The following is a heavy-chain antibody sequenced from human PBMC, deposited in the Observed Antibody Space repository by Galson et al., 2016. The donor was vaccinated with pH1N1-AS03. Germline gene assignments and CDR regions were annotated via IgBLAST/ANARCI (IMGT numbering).Heavy chain of an antibody. CDR3: AKSPGYCSAGSCPDQGYFNY. Sequence: SLRLSCAASGFTFDDYAMHWVRQAPGKRLEWVSGISWDSGNINYADSVKGRFTISRDNAKNSLYLQMKSLRAEDTACYYCAKSPGYCSAGSCPDQGYFNYWGQETLVTVSS. CDR2: ISWDSGNI. CDR1: GFTFDDYA. J-gene: IGHJ4*01. D-gene: IGHD2-15*01. V-gene: IGHV3-9*01.